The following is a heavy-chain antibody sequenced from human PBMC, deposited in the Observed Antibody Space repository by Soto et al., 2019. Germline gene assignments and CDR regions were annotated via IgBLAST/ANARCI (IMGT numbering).Heavy chain of an antibody. Sequence: SETLSLTCTVSGGSISNFYWSWIRQPPGKGLEWIGYISYSGNTNYNPSLKSRVSIPVDTSKNQLSLNLTSVTAADTAVYYCARAPMVLSRSYFDSWGQGTPVTVSS. CDR1: GGSISNFY. CDR3: ARAPMVLSRSYFDS. J-gene: IGHJ4*02. CDR2: ISYSGNT. V-gene: IGHV4-59*01. D-gene: IGHD2-8*01.